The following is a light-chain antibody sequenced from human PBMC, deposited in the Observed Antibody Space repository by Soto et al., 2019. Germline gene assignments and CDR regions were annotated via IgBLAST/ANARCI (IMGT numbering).Light chain of an antibody. J-gene: IGLJ1*01. Sequence: QSVLTQPRSVSGSPGQSVAISCTGTYSDVGLYDYVAWYQQYPGKAPKLIIYDVTQRLSGVPDRFSGSKSGHTASLTISGLQAEDEAAYYCCSYTGINTYVFGTGTKVTVL. CDR3: CSYTGINTYV. V-gene: IGLV2-11*01. CDR2: DVT. CDR1: YSDVGLYDY.